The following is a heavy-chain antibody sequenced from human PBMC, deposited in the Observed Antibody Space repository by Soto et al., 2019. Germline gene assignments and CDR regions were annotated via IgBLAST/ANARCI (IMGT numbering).Heavy chain of an antibody. CDR1: GDSVSSNTAT. CDR3: ASETGFLSEGLDI. J-gene: IGHJ3*02. V-gene: IGHV6-1*01. D-gene: IGHD3-10*01. Sequence: SQTRALTCVISGDSVSSNTATWNWIRQSPSRGLEWGGRTYYRSQWHNEYEESVKSRITINPDTSKNQFSLQLNSMSPADTALYHCASETGFLSEGLDIWGRGTLVTV. CDR2: TYYRSQWHN.